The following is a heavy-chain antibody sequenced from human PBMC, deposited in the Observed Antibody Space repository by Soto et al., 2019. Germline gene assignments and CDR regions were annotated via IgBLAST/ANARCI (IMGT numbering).Heavy chain of an antibody. V-gene: IGHV1-69*13. CDR1: GYTFTSYG. D-gene: IGHD1-26*01. CDR3: GKGAHLSNDGKDRLDY. Sequence: SVKVSCKASGYTFTSYGISWVRQAPGQGLEWMGGIIPFFGTGNYAQKFQGRVTITADESTSTASMELPSLTSEDTAVYYCGKGAHLSNDGKDRLDYWGQGTLVTVSS. CDR2: IIPFFGTG. J-gene: IGHJ4*01.